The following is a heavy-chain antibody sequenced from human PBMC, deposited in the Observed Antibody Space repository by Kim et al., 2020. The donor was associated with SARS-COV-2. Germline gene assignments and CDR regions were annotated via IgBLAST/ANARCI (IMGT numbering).Heavy chain of an antibody. CDR3: ARDRKYSLGY. V-gene: IGHV3-7*01. J-gene: IGHJ4*02. CDR1: GFSFTTNW. CDR2: IKEDGTER. D-gene: IGHD2-15*01. Sequence: GGSLRLSCVVSGFSFTTNWMSWVRQAPGKGLEWVAKIKEDGTERYYVQSVEGRFTISRDNAKNSLFLQMNSLSAEDTAVYYCARDRKYSLGYWGQGTLVTVSS.